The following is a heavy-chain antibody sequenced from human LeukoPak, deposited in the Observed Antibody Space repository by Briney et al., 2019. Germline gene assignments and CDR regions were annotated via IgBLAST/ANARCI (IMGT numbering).Heavy chain of an antibody. CDR1: GGSISSSSYY. Sequence: PSETLSLTCTVSGGSISSSSYYWGWIRQPPGKGLEWIGSIYYSGSTYYTPSLKSRVTISVDTSKHQFSLKLCSVTAADTAVYYCARQIFSDPQIVLMVYAPYDAFDIWGQGTMVTVSS. D-gene: IGHD2-8*01. V-gene: IGHV4-39*01. J-gene: IGHJ3*02. CDR2: IYYSGST. CDR3: ARQIFSDPQIVLMVYAPYDAFDI.